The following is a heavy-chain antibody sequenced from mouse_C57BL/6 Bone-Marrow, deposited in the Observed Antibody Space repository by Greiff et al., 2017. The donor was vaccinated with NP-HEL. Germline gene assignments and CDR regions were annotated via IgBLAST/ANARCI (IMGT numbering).Heavy chain of an antibody. D-gene: IGHD4-1*01. CDR1: GYTFTSYW. Sequence: QVHVKQPGAELVKPGASVKMSCKASGYTFTSYWITWVKQRPGQGLEWIGDIYPGSGSTNYNEKFKSKATLTVDTSSSTAYMQLSSLTSEDSAVYYCARSTGGGLYYFDYWGQGTTLTVSS. J-gene: IGHJ2*01. CDR2: IYPGSGST. CDR3: ARSTGGGLYYFDY. V-gene: IGHV1-55*01.